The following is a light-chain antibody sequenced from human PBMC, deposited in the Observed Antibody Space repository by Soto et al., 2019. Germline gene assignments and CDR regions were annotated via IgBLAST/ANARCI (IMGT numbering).Light chain of an antibody. CDR2: DVS. CDR1: SSDVGAYNY. V-gene: IGLV2-14*03. CDR3: SSYTSSSTLVV. Sequence: QSALTQPASVSGSPGQSITISCTGTSSDVGAYNYVSWYQHHPAKAPKLMIYDVSNRPSGVSNRFSGSKSGNTASLTISGLQPEDEADYYCSSYTSSSTLVVFGGGTKLTVL. J-gene: IGLJ2*01.